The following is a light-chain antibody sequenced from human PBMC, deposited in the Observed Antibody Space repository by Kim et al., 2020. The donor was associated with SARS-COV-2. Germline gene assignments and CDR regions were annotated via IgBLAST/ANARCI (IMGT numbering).Light chain of an antibody. V-gene: IGLV3-21*04. Sequence: SYELTQPPSLSVAPGKTASITCGGHNIGSKSVHWYQQRPGQAPVVVIYYDTDRPSGIPERFSGSNSGDTATLTISRVEAGDEADYYCQVWDSSSDHRVFGGGTQLTVL. CDR1: NIGSKS. J-gene: IGLJ3*02. CDR2: YDT. CDR3: QVWDSSSDHRV.